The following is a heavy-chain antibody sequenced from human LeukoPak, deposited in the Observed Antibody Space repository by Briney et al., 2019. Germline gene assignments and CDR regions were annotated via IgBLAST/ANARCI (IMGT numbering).Heavy chain of an antibody. CDR2: VSYGGTT. V-gene: IGHV4-30-4*01. CDR1: VGSVSSGGYY. J-gene: IGHJ4*02. CDR3: ARLNNNGGTYFDS. Sequence: PSQTLSLTCSVSVGSVSSGGYYWSWIRQHPVKGLEWIGYVSYGGTTSYNPSLKSRVTISVDTSKNQFSLKLSSVTAADTSVYYCARLNNNGGTYFDSWGQGTLVTVSS. D-gene: IGHD1/OR15-1a*01.